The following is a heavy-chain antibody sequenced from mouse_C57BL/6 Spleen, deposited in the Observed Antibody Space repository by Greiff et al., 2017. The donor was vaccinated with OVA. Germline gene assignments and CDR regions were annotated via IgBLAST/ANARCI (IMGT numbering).Heavy chain of an antibody. V-gene: IGHV1-81*01. D-gene: IGHD1-1*02. CDR3: AREGSYYFDD. Sequence: VKLQESGAELARPGASVKLSCKASGYTFTSYGISWVKQSTGQGLEWIGEIYPRSGNTYYNEKFKGKATLTADKSSSTAYMELRSLTSEDSAVYFCAREGSYYFDDWGQGTTLTVSS. CDR1: GYTFTSYG. J-gene: IGHJ2*01. CDR2: IYPRSGNT.